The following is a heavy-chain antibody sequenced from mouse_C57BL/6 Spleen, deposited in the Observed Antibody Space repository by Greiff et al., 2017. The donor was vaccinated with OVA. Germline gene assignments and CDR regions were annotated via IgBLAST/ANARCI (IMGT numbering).Heavy chain of an antibody. Sequence: EVKLLESGPGLVKPSQSLSLTCSVTGYSITSGYYWNWIRQFPGNKLEWMGYISYDGSNNYNPSLKNRISITRDTSKNQFFLKLNSVTTEDTATYYCAREGFTTVVATEAMDYWGQGTSVTVSS. CDR2: ISYDGSN. V-gene: IGHV3-6*01. CDR1: GYSITSGYY. D-gene: IGHD1-1*01. J-gene: IGHJ4*01. CDR3: AREGFTTVVATEAMDY.